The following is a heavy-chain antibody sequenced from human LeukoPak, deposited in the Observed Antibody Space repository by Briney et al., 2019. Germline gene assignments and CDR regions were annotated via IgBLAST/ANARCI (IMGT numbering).Heavy chain of an antibody. CDR2: ISGSGGST. CDR3: ANGPYYYASRSYYNRPLDY. V-gene: IGHV3-23*01. D-gene: IGHD3-10*01. Sequence: PGGSLRLSCTAPGFTFRNFGMNWVRQAPGKGLEWVSGISGSGGSTYYADSVRGRFAISRDNSKNTLYLQMNALRAEDTAIYYCANGPYYYASRSYYNRPLDYWGQGTLVTVSS. CDR1: GFTFRNFG. J-gene: IGHJ4*02.